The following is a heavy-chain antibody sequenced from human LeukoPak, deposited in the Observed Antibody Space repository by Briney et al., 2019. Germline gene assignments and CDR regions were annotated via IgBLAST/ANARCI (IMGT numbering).Heavy chain of an antibody. CDR2: IYYSGST. V-gene: IGHV4-31*03. CDR3: ASSGDSSGYSLYYFDY. CDR1: GGSISIGGYY. D-gene: IGHD3-22*01. J-gene: IGHJ4*02. Sequence: KSSETLSLTCTVSGGSISIGGYYWSWIRQHPGKGLEWIGYIYYSGSTYYNPSLKSRVTISVDTSKNQFSLKLSSVTAADTAVYYCASSGDSSGYSLYYFDYWGQGTLVTVSS.